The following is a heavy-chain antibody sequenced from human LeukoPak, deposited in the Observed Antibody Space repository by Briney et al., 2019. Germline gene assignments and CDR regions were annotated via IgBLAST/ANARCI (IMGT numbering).Heavy chain of an antibody. CDR1: GFTFSSYA. CDR3: ANDDSSGYWYY. D-gene: IGHD3-22*01. J-gene: IGHJ4*02. V-gene: IGHV3-23*01. Sequence: GGSLRLSCAASGFTFSSYAMSWVRQAPGKGLEWVSAISGSGGSTYYADSVKGRFTISRDNSKNTLYLQMNSLRAEDTAVHYCANDDSSGYWYYWGQGTLVTVSS. CDR2: ISGSGGST.